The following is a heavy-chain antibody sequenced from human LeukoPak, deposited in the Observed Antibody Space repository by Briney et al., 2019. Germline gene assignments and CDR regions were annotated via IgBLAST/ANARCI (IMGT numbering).Heavy chain of an antibody. CDR2: TYYSSKWYN. V-gene: IGHV6-1*01. CDR3: ARGAVAVRNAFDI. Sequence: TSQTLSLTCAISGDSVSSNSAAWNWIRQSPSRGLEWLGRTYYSSKWYNDYAVSVKSRITINPDTSKNQLSLQLNSVTPEDTALYYCARGAVAVRNAFDIWGQGTMVTVCS. CDR1: GDSVSSNSAA. D-gene: IGHD6-19*01. J-gene: IGHJ3*02.